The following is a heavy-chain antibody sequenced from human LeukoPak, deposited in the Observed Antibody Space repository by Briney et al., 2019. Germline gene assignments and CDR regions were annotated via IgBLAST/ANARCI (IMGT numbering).Heavy chain of an antibody. J-gene: IGHJ3*02. CDR2: IKQDGSEK. CDR3: ARDLFYDKGAGGHNDAFDI. V-gene: IGHV3-7*03. D-gene: IGHD3-22*01. CDR1: GFPFSSYW. Sequence: GGSLRLSCVASGFPFSSYWMTWVRQAPGKGLEWVANIKQDGSEKSYVDSVKGRFTISRDNAKNSLYLQMNSLRAEDMAVYYCARDLFYDKGAGGHNDAFDIWGQGTMVTVSS.